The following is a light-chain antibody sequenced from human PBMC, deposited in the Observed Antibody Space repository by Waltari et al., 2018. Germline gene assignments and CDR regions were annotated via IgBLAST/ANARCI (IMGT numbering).Light chain of an antibody. CDR3: EKSYSMPYT. J-gene: IGKJ2*01. V-gene: IGKV1-5*03. Sequence: DIQMTQSPSTLSASVGDRVTITCRASQSISTWLAWYQQKPVKAPLLLIYKASTVATGVPSRFGGMGSGTEFTLSISRLQPDDFATYFCEKSYSMPYTFGQGTKLDIK. CDR1: QSISTW. CDR2: KAS.